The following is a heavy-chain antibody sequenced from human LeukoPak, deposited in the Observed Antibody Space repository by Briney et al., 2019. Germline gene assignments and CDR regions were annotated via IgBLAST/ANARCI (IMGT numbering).Heavy chain of an antibody. J-gene: IGHJ5*02. CDR3: ARDRYDSAYNWFDP. V-gene: IGHV4-4*07. CDR1: GGSISSNY. D-gene: IGHD3-22*01. Sequence: PSETLSLTCTVSGGSISSNYWSWIRQPAGKGLEWIGRIYTTGGTNFNPSLKSRVTMSVDTSKNQFSLKLRSVTAADTAVYYCARDRYDSAYNWFDPWGQGTLVTVSS. CDR2: IYTTGGT.